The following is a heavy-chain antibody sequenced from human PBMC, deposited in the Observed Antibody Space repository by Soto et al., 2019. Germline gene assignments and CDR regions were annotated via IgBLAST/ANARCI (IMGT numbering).Heavy chain of an antibody. Sequence: GESLKISCKSYGFSFTSYWIAWVRQLPGQGLEWMGIVWPAASEATYSPSFQGQVTIPADKSISTAYLQWSSLKASDTAMYYCAAVVPAAIWFGELYFDYWGQGTLVTVSS. CDR1: GFSFTSYW. CDR2: VWPAASEA. CDR3: AAVVPAAIWFGELYFDY. D-gene: IGHD2-2*01. V-gene: IGHV5-51*01. J-gene: IGHJ4*02.